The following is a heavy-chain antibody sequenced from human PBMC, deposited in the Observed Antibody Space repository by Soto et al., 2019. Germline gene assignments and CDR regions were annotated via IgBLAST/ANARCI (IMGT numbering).Heavy chain of an antibody. D-gene: IGHD6-6*01. CDR2: INPNRGGT. Sequence: AAVKVSCKASGYTFTGYYMHWVRQAPGQGREWMGWINPNRGGTNYAQKFQGRVTMTRDTSISTAYMELSRLRSDDTAVYSCARDRSSSGNDWGFAPWGQGTLVTVS. CDR3: ARDRSSSGNDWGFAP. V-gene: IGHV1-2*02. CDR1: GYTFTGYY. J-gene: IGHJ5*02.